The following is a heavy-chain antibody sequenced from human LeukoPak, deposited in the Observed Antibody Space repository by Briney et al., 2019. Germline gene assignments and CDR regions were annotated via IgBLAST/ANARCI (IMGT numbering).Heavy chain of an antibody. CDR3: AKQSLYDSSGHFHY. Sequence: GGSLRLSCAASGFTFSSYAMTWVRQAPGKGLEWVSTITGSGGYTYYADSVKGRYTISRDNSKNTLFLRMNSLRAEDTAVYFCAKQSLYDSSGHFHYWGQGTLVTVSS. J-gene: IGHJ4*02. D-gene: IGHD3-22*01. CDR2: ITGSGGYT. V-gene: IGHV3-23*01. CDR1: GFTFSSYA.